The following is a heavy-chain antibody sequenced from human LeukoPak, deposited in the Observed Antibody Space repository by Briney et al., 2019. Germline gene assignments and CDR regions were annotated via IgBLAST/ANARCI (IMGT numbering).Heavy chain of an antibody. CDR1: GFTFSTYW. Sequence: GGSLRLSCVASGFTFSTYWMSWVRQAPAKGLEWVADIKEDGTEKYYVDSVKGRFTISRYNAKNSLYLQMDSLRAEETAVYYCVRGQGYSSSWFRDFDYWGQGTLVTVSS. J-gene: IGHJ4*02. D-gene: IGHD6-13*01. CDR2: IKEDGTEK. V-gene: IGHV3-7*01. CDR3: VRGQGYSSSWFRDFDY.